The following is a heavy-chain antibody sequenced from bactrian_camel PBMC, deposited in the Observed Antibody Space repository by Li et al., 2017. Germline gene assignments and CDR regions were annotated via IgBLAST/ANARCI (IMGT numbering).Heavy chain of an antibody. Sequence: VQLVESGGGLVQPGGSLRLSCAASGLTFSSHAMSWVRQGPGKGLEWVSSSSSGALSLVYADSVKGRFTISRDNAKNTVYLLMNSLKPKDTSVYYCVKPNPDARGGFDHWGQGTQVTVS. V-gene: IGHV3S35*01. CDR3: VKPNPDARGGFDH. J-gene: IGHJ4*01. CDR2: SSSGALSL. D-gene: IGHD1*01. CDR1: GLTFSSHA.